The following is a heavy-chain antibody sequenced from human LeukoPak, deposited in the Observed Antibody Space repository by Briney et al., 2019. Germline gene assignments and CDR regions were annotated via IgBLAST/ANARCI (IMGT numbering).Heavy chain of an antibody. CDR3: ARVGGSYRDWFDP. CDR1: GYSISSGYY. D-gene: IGHD1-26*01. J-gene: IGHJ5*02. Sequence: SETLSLTCTVSGYSISSGYYWGWIRQPPGEGLEWIGSIYHSGSTYYNPSLKSRVTISVDTSKNQFSLKLSSVTAADTAVYYCARVGGSYRDWFDPWAREPWSPSPQ. V-gene: IGHV4-38-2*02. CDR2: IYHSGST.